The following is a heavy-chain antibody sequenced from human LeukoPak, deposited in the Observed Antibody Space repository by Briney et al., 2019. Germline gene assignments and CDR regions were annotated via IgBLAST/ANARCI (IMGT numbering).Heavy chain of an antibody. CDR1: GFTFTDTY. CDR3: AELGITMIGGV. V-gene: IGHV3-11*04. Sequence: GGSLRLSCAVSGFTFTDTYMTWIRQAPGKGLESLSYISPSGTDISYADSVKGRFTISRDNAKNSLYLQMNSLRAEDTAIYYCAELGITMIGGVWGKGTTVTISS. CDR2: ISPSGTDI. J-gene: IGHJ6*04. D-gene: IGHD3-10*02.